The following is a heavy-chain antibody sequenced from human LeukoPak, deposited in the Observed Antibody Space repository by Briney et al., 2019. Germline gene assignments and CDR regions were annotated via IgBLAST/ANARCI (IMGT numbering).Heavy chain of an antibody. CDR1: GGSFSGYY. J-gene: IGHJ4*02. V-gene: IGHV4-34*01. D-gene: IGHD5-24*01. Sequence: SETLSLTCAVYGGSFSGYYWSWIRQPPGKGLEWIGEINHSGSTNYNPSLKSRVTISVDTSKNQFSLKLSSVTAADTAVYYCAREGRDGPDYWGQGTLVTVSS. CDR3: AREGRDGPDY. CDR2: INHSGST.